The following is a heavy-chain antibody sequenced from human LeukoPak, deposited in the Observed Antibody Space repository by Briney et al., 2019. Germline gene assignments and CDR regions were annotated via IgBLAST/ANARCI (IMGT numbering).Heavy chain of an antibody. CDR2: INAGNGNT. D-gene: IGHD6-6*01. CDR1: GYTFTSYA. CDR3: ARERYSGSHPYLDY. V-gene: IGHV1-3*01. Sequence: GASVKVSCKASGYTFTSYAIHWVRQAPGQRLEWMGWINAGNGNTKYSQKFQGRVTITRDTSASTAYMDLSSLRSEDTAVYYCARERYSGSHPYLDYWGQGTLVTVSS. J-gene: IGHJ4*02.